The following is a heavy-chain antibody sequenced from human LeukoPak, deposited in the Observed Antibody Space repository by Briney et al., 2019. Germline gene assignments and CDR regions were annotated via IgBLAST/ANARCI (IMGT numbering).Heavy chain of an antibody. Sequence: GGSLRLSCAASGFTFSSYAMSWVRQAPGKGLEWVSSISGSGGATYYADSVKGRFTISRDNAKNSLYLQMNGLRAEDAAVYYCASVGSSGLFGPWGQGTLVTVSS. V-gene: IGHV3-23*01. CDR2: ISGSGGAT. CDR1: GFTFSSYA. CDR3: ASVGSSGLFGP. D-gene: IGHD6-6*01. J-gene: IGHJ5*02.